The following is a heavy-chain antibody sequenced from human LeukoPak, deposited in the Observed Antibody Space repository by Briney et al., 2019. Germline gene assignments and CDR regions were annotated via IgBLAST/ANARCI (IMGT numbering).Heavy chain of an antibody. J-gene: IGHJ4*02. Sequence: ASVKVSCKASGYTFTSYYMHWVRQAPGQGLEWMGIINPSGGSTSYAQKFQGRVTMTRDMSTSTVYMELSSLRSEDTAVYYCARDSRRDSSRWLNYFDYWGQGTLVTVSS. CDR2: INPSGGST. CDR1: GYTFTSYY. D-gene: IGHD6-13*01. CDR3: ARDSRRDSSRWLNYFDY. V-gene: IGHV1-46*01.